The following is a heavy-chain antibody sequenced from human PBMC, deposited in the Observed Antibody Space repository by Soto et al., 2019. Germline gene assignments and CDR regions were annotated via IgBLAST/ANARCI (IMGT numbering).Heavy chain of an antibody. CDR3: ARNSIAAAGMASFDY. CDR2: IYHSGST. V-gene: IGHV4-4*02. Sequence: SETLSLTCAVSGGSISSSNWWSWVRQPPGKGLEWIGEIYHSGSTNYNPSLKSRVTISVDKSKNQFSLKLSSVTAAETAVYYCARNSIAAAGMASFDYWGQGTLVTVSS. J-gene: IGHJ4*02. D-gene: IGHD6-13*01. CDR1: GGSISSSNW.